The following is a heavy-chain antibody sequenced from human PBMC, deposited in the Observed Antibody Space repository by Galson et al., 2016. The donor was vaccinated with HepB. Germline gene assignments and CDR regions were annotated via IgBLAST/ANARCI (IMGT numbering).Heavy chain of an antibody. Sequence: SLRLSCAASGFTFSSFAMSWVRQAPGKGLQWVSGITDSGDNTYHADSVRGRFTISRDSSKNTLYLEMNSLRAEDTALYYCARSATVTDGIDDWGQGTLVTVSS. D-gene: IGHD4-17*01. V-gene: IGHV3-23*01. CDR3: ARSATVTDGIDD. CDR2: ITDSGDNT. J-gene: IGHJ4*02. CDR1: GFTFSSFA.